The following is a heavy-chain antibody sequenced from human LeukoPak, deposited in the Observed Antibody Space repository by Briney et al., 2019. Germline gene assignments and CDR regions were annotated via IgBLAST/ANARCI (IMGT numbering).Heavy chain of an antibody. D-gene: IGHD2-15*01. J-gene: IGHJ3*02. Sequence: SETLSLTCTVSGGSISSNSHYWGWIRQSPGTGLEWIGSIYYSGTTYYNPSLKSRVTISIDTSKNQFSLKLTSVTAADTAVYYCARALGLRLRDPFDIWGQGTLVTVSS. CDR3: ARALGLRLRDPFDI. CDR2: IYYSGTT. V-gene: IGHV4-39*07. CDR1: GGSISSNSHY.